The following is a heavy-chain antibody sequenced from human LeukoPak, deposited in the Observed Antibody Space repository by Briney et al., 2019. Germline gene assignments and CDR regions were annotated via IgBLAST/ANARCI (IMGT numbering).Heavy chain of an antibody. CDR1: GGSFSGYY. CDR2: INHSGST. J-gene: IGHJ4*02. D-gene: IGHD6-19*01. CDR3: ARGRGSGWHKGSYFDY. V-gene: IGHV4-34*01. Sequence: SETLSLTCAVYGGSFSGYYWSWIRQPPGKGLEWIGEINHSGSTNYNPSLKSRVSISVDTSKNQFSLRLSSVTAADTAVYYCARGRGSGWHKGSYFDYWGQGTLVTVSS.